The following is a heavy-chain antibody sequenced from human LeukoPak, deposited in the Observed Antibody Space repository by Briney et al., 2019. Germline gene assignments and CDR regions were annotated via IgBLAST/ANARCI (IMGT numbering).Heavy chain of an antibody. CDR3: ARDSPFGYC. D-gene: IGHD3-10*01. CDR1: GFIVSGDF. CDR2: IKQDGSEK. V-gene: IGHV3-7*01. Sequence: GGSLRLSCAASGFIVSGDFMSWVRQAPGKGLEWVANIKQDGSEKNYVDSVKGRFTISRDNAKNSLYLQMNSLRAEDTAVYYCARDSPFGYCWGQGTLVTVSS. J-gene: IGHJ4*02.